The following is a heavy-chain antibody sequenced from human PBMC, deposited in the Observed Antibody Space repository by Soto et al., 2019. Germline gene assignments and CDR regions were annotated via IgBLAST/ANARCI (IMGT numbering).Heavy chain of an antibody. CDR3: ARGPITMVRGVIIGFFDY. Sequence: SETLSLTCTVSGGSISSSSYYWGWIRQPPGKGLEWIGSIYYSGSTYYNPSLKSRVTISVDTSKNQFSLKLSSVTAADTAVYYCARGPITMVRGVIIGFFDYWGQGTLVTVSS. CDR1: GGSISSSSYY. CDR2: IYYSGST. V-gene: IGHV4-39*01. J-gene: IGHJ4*02. D-gene: IGHD3-10*01.